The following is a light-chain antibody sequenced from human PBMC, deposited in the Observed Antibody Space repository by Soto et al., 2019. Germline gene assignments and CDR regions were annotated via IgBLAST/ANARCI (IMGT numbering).Light chain of an antibody. V-gene: IGKV3-20*01. CDR1: QSVAKNF. J-gene: IGKJ4*01. CDR2: GAS. Sequence: EIVLTQSPGTLSLSPGERATLSCRASQSVAKNFLAWYQQKPGQAPRLLIYGASSKASGIPDRFSGSGSGTDFTLTISRLEPEDFAVFYCHQYASPPLTFGGGTKVEI. CDR3: HQYASPPLT.